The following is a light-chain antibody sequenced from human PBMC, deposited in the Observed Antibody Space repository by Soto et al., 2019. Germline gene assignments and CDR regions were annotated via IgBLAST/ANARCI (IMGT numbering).Light chain of an antibody. Sequence: DIVLTQSPGTLSLYPGERATLSCRASQSVSSIYLAWYQQKPGQAPRLLIYGASSRATGIPDRFSGSGSGTDFTLTISRLEPEDFAVYYCQQYGSSRWTFGQGTKV. CDR2: GAS. CDR1: QSVSSIY. J-gene: IGKJ1*01. V-gene: IGKV3-20*01. CDR3: QQYGSSRWT.